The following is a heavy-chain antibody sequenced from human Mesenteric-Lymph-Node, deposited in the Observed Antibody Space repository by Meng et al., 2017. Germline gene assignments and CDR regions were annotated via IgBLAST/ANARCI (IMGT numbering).Heavy chain of an antibody. CDR1: GYTFNSYD. CDR2: MNPNSGNT. CDR3: ARGAKGYCSGGSCPYFDT. D-gene: IGHD2-15*01. V-gene: IGHV1-8*03. Sequence: ASVKVSCKASGYTFNSYDINWVRQATGQGLEWMGWMNPNSGNTGYAQKFQGRVTISRNTSVSTAYMELSSLRSDDTAVYYCARGAKGYCSGGSCPYFDTWGQGTLVPSPQ. J-gene: IGHJ4*02.